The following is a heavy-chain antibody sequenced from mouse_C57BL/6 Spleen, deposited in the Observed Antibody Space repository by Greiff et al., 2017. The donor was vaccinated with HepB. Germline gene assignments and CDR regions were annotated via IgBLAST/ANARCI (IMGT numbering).Heavy chain of an antibody. J-gene: IGHJ2*01. CDR1: GFAFNTYA. V-gene: IGHV10-3*01. D-gene: IGHD1-3*01. CDR3: VGDSKCDNEEYYFED. CDR2: IRSKSSNYAT. Sequence: EVKVVESGGGLVQPKGSLKLSCAASGFAFNTYAMHWVRQAPGKGVEWVARIRSKSSNYATYYADSVKDRFTISRDASQSMLYLQMNNLKTEDTAKYYGVGDSKCDNEEYYFEDWGKGTTLTVSS.